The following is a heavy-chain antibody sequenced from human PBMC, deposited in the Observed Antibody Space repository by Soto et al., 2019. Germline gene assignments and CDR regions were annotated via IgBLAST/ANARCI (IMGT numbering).Heavy chain of an antibody. CDR3: ATQDYIAVAARERGSNYYYYGMDV. CDR1: GFTFSSYV. CDR2: ISTDGTEK. V-gene: IGHV3-30-3*01. D-gene: IGHD6-19*01. Sequence: GESLKISCVASGFTFSSYVIHWVRQAPGKWLEWVALISTDGTEKHYPGSVRGRFTISRDNSKNTLYLQMNSLRAEDTAVYYCATQDYIAVAARERGSNYYYYGMDVWGQGTTVTVSS. J-gene: IGHJ6*02.